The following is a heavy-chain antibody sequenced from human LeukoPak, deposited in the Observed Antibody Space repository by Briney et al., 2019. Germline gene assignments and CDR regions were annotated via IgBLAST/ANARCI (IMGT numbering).Heavy chain of an antibody. D-gene: IGHD2-8*01. Sequence: GGSLRLSCAASGFTVSSNSMSWVRQAPGEGLEWVANIKQDGSEKYYVDSVKGRFTISRDNAKNSLYLQMNSLRAEDTAVYYCARDGVYRSSAPDYWGKETLVTVSS. V-gene: IGHV3-7*01. CDR3: ARDGVYRSSAPDY. J-gene: IGHJ4*02. CDR1: GFTVSSNS. CDR2: IKQDGSEK.